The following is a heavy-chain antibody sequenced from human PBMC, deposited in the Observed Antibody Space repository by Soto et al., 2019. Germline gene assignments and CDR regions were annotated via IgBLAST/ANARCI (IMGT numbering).Heavy chain of an antibody. D-gene: IGHD2-8*01. CDR1: GYSFTYYW. CDR2: IYPGDSDT. Sequence: GEALKISRNGPGYSFTYYWVGWVRQIPGRGLEWMSIIYPGDSDTRYSPSFQSQVTISADKSISTAYLQWSSLKAADTAMYYWAKLMVVGVDNGFDIWGQGTMVTVSS. CDR3: AKLMVVGVDNGFDI. V-gene: IGHV5-51*01. J-gene: IGHJ3*02.